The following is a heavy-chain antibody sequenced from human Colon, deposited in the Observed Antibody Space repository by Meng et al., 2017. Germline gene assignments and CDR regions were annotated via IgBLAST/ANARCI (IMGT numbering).Heavy chain of an antibody. CDR2: IWSNGINK. Sequence: QVQLVGSGGGGVQPGRSLTLSCAASGFTFSTYAMHWVRHAPGKGLEWVAVIWSNGINKYYADSVKGRFTISRDNSKNTLYVQMNSLRAEDTAVYYCATSIMAAGTIDYWGQGTLVTVSS. CDR1: GFTFSTYA. V-gene: IGHV3-33*01. CDR3: ATSIMAAGTIDY. J-gene: IGHJ4*02. D-gene: IGHD6-13*01.